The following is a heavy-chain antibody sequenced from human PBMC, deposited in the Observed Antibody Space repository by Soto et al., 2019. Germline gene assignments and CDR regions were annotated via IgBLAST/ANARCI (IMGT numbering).Heavy chain of an antibody. CDR1: GGSISSYY. D-gene: IGHD2-15*01. CDR3: ARVFYRCCWYEVFYYYYHMDV. J-gene: IGHJ6*03. CDR2: IYYSGST. Sequence: PSETLSLTCTVSGGSISSYYWSWIRQPPGKGLEWIGYIYYSGSTNYNPSLKSRVTISVDTSKNQFSLKLSSVTAADTAVYYCARVFYRCCWYEVFYYYYHMDVLDKGTTDTVSS. V-gene: IGHV4-59*01.